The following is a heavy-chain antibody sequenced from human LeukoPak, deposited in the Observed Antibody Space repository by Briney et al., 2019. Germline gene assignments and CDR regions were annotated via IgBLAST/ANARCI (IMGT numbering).Heavy chain of an antibody. CDR2: ISAYNGNT. D-gene: IGHD3-10*01. CDR3: ARLWFGELSDLSFDY. V-gene: IGHV1-18*01. Sequence: ASVKVSCKASGYTFTSYGISWVRQAPGQGLEWMGWISAYNGNTNYAQKLQGRVTMTTDTSTSTAYMELRSLRSDDTAVYYCARLWFGELSDLSFDYWGRGTLVTVSS. J-gene: IGHJ4*02. CDR1: GYTFTSYG.